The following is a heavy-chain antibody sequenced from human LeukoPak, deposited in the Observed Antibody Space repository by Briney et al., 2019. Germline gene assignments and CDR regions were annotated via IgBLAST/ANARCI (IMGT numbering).Heavy chain of an antibody. V-gene: IGHV4-38-2*02. J-gene: IGHJ4*02. D-gene: IGHD2-2*01. CDR3: ARVRGYCSSTICYRYYFDY. CDR2: IYHSGST. Sequence: SETLPLTCTVSGYSISSGYYWGWIRQPPGKGLEWIGTIYHSGSTYYNPSLKRRVTISVDTSKNQFSLKLTSVTAADTAVYYCARVRGYCSSTICYRYYFDYWGQGTLVTVSS. CDR1: GYSISSGYY.